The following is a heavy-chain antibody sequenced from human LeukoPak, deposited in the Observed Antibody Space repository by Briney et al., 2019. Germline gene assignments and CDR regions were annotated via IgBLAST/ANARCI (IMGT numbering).Heavy chain of an antibody. D-gene: IGHD3-9*01. CDR1: GFTFSNYA. CDR3: ARASWNDILTGYS. V-gene: IGHV4-34*01. J-gene: IGHJ4*02. CDR2: INHSGST. Sequence: GSLRLSCAASGFTFSNYAMSWVRQASGKGLEWIGEINHSGSTNYNPSLKSRVTISVDTSKNQFSLKLSSVTAADTAVYYCARASWNDILTGYSWGQGTLVTVSS.